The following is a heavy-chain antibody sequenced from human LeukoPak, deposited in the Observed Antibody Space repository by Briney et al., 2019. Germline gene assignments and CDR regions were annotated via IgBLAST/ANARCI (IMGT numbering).Heavy chain of an antibody. Sequence: GASVKVSCKASGYTFTSYDINWVRQATGQGLEWMGWMNPNSGNTGYAQKFQGRVTITRNTSISTAYMELSSLRSEDTAVYYCARGLGSSSWYGYYYYMDVWGKGTTVTVSS. CDR2: MNPNSGNT. CDR1: GYTFTSYD. CDR3: ARGLGSSSWYGYYYYMDV. J-gene: IGHJ6*03. V-gene: IGHV1-8*03. D-gene: IGHD6-13*01.